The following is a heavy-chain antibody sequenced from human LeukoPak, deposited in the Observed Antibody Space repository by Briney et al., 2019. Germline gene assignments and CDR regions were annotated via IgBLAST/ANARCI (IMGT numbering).Heavy chain of an antibody. Sequence: GGSLRLSCAASGFTFSSYEVNWVRQAPGKGLEWVSYISSSGTIYYADSVKGRFTISSDNAKNSLYLQMNSLRAEDTAVYYCARDPRGYCSGGSCHKPYYFDYWGQGTLVTVSS. CDR1: GFTFSSYE. CDR2: ISSSGTI. V-gene: IGHV3-48*03. CDR3: ARDPRGYCSGGSCHKPYYFDY. J-gene: IGHJ4*02. D-gene: IGHD2-15*01.